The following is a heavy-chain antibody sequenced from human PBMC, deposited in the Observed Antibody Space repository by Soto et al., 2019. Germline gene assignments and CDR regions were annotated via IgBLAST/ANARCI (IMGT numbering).Heavy chain of an antibody. CDR2: IYHSGST. Sequence: QLQLQESGSGLVKPSQTLSLTCAVSGGSISSGGYSWSWIRQPPGKGLEWIGYIYHSGSTYYNPSLKSRVTRSVDRSNNQFSLKLSSVPAADTAVYYCARWWMSAPRFDPWGQGTLVTVSS. D-gene: IGHD2-8*01. CDR1: GGSISSGGYS. CDR3: ARWWMSAPRFDP. J-gene: IGHJ5*02. V-gene: IGHV4-30-2*01.